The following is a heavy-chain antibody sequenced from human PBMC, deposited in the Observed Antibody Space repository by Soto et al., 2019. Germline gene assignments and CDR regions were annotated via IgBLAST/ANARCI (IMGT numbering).Heavy chain of an antibody. D-gene: IGHD2-21*01. CDR2: ISYDGSNK. J-gene: IGHJ4*02. Sequence: GGSLRLSCSASGFTFSSYGMHWVRQAPGKGLEWVAVISYDGSNKYYADSVKGRFTISRDNSKNTLYLQMNSLRAEDTAVYYCAKAPALLGISGDYWGQGTLVTVSS. V-gene: IGHV3-30*18. CDR3: AKAPALLGISGDY. CDR1: GFTFSSYG.